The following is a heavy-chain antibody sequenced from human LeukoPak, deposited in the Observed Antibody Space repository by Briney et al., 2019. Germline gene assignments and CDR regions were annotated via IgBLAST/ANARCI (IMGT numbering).Heavy chain of an antibody. J-gene: IGHJ4*02. CDR1: GGSISSYY. D-gene: IGHD3-10*01. CDR2: IYTSGST. Sequence: PSETLSLTCIVSGGSISSYYWSWIRQPAGKGLEWIGRIYTSGSTNCNPSLKSRVTMSVDTSKNQFSLKLSSVTAADTAVYYCARGRLPFSGSYVNYFDYWGQGTLVTVSS. CDR3: ARGRLPFSGSYVNYFDY. V-gene: IGHV4-4*07.